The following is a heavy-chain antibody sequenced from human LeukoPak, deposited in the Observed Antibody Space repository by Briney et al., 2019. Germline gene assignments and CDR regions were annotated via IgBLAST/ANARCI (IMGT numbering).Heavy chain of an antibody. CDR3: ARPLWYDSSGYYYYYGMDV. J-gene: IGHJ6*02. CDR2: ISAYNGNT. Sequence: GASVKVSCKASGYTFTSYGISWVRQAPGQGLEWMGWISAYNGNTNYAQKLQGRVTMTTDTSTSTAYMELRSLRSDDTAVYYCARPLWYDSSGYYYYYGMDVWGQGTTVTVSS. V-gene: IGHV1-18*01. CDR1: GYTFTSYG. D-gene: IGHD3-22*01.